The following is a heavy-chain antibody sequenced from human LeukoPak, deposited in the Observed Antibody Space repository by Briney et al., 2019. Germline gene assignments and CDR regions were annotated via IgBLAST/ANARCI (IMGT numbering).Heavy chain of an antibody. J-gene: IGHJ5*02. Sequence: ASVKVSCKASGYTFTSYYMHWVRQAPGQGLEWMGIINPSGGSTSCAQKFQGRVTMTRDTSTSTVYMELSSLRSEDTAVYYCARALDYGDYRSWFDPWGQGTLVTVSS. V-gene: IGHV1-46*01. CDR1: GYTFTSYY. CDR2: INPSGGST. D-gene: IGHD4-17*01. CDR3: ARALDYGDYRSWFDP.